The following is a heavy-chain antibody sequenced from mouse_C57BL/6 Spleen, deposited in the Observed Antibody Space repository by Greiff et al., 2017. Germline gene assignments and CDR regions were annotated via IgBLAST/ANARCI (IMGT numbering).Heavy chain of an antibody. CDR2: IYPGSGNT. D-gene: IGHD2-1*01. V-gene: IGHV1-76*01. CDR1: GYTFTDYY. CDR3: ARVLPYYAMDY. J-gene: IGHJ4*01. Sequence: VQLQQSGAELVRPGASVKLSCKASGYTFTDYYINWVKQRPGQGLEWIARIYPGSGNTYYNEKFKGKATLTAEKSSSTAYMQLSSLTSEDSAVYFCARVLPYYAMDYWGQGTSVTVSS.